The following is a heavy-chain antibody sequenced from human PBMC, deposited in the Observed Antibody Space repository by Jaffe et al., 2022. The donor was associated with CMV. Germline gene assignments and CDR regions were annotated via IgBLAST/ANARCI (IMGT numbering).Heavy chain of an antibody. CDR1: GGSISGSGFS. CDR2: VYHDGKT. CDR3: ARQFRNAPWAKGYFDY. D-gene: IGHD2-8*01. Sequence: QMELQESGPGLVKPSETLSLTCTVSGGSISGSGFSWGWVRQPPGKEPEWIGSVYHDGKTDYNPPLKSRVTVFVGTSTNHFSLELRSATAADTGVYFCARQFRNAPWAKGYFDYWGRGILVTVSS. V-gene: IGHV4-39*01. J-gene: IGHJ4*02.